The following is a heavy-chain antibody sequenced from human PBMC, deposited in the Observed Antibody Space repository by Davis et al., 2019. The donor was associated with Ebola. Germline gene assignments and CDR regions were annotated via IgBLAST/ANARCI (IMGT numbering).Heavy chain of an antibody. V-gene: IGHV1-18*01. Sequence: AASVKVSCKASGYTFTSYGISWVRQAPGQGLEWMGWISAYNGNTNYAQKFQGRVTFTADTSTSTAYMELNSLKSEDTAVYYCAREIGTMVRFDPWGQGTLVTVS. J-gene: IGHJ5*02. D-gene: IGHD3-10*01. CDR2: ISAYNGNT. CDR1: GYTFTSYG. CDR3: AREIGTMVRFDP.